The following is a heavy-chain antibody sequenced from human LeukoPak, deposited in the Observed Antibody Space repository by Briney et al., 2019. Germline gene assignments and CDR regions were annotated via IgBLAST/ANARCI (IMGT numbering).Heavy chain of an antibody. V-gene: IGHV3-23*01. CDR2: ISGSGDST. CDR1: GFTFSSSA. CDR3: AKDLLDSSSPQGVDY. Sequence: GGSLRLSCAASGFTFSSSAMTWVRQAPGKGLEWVSVISGSGDSTFYADSVKGRFTISRDNSKNTLYLQMNSLRAEDTAVYYCAKDLLDSSSPQGVDYWGQGTLVTVSS. J-gene: IGHJ4*02. D-gene: IGHD6-6*01.